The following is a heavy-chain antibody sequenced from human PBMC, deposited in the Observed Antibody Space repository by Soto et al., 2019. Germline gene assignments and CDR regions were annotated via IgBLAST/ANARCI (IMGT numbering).Heavy chain of an antibody. J-gene: IGHJ6*02. CDR1: WGSISSGYSP. CDR3: GSEDEGGDSLDG. Sequence: QVQRPQSGPGLVKPSQKLSLTCTVSWGSISSGYSPWTWIRPAPGKGLDRIGYIHHSGSILYNPSLQSRVTTSGDTSTKQLSLHLCSVTAAATALYFCGSEDEGGDSLDGWGQGTTFTVSS. D-gene: IGHD4-4*01. CDR2: IHHSGSI. V-gene: IGHV4-30-4*08.